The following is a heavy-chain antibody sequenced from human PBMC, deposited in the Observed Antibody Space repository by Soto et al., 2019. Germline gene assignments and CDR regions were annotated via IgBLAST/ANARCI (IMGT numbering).Heavy chain of an antibody. CDR2: INSYGRSI. V-gene: IGHV3-74*01. CDR3: ASYYGSGIYHPKY. J-gene: IGHJ4*02. Sequence: EVQLVESGGCLVQPGGSLRLSCAASGFTFSSYWMHWVRRAPGKGLVWVSRINSYGRSISYADYVKGRFTNSRDNAKNTLNLQMNSLRAEDTAVYYCASYYGSGIYHPKYWGQGTLVTVAS. CDR1: GFTFSSYW. D-gene: IGHD3-10*01.